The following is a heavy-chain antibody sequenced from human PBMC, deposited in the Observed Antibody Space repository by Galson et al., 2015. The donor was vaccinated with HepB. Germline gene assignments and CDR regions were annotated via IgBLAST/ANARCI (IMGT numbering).Heavy chain of an antibody. Sequence: QSGAEVKKPGESLKISCKGSGYSFTSYWIGWVRQMPGKGLEWMGIIYPSDSDTRYSPSFQGQVTISADKSISTAYLQWSSLKASDTAMYYCARHPMITGVGRTFDIWGQGTMVTVSS. V-gene: IGHV5-51*01. J-gene: IGHJ3*02. CDR3: ARHPMITGVGRTFDI. CDR1: GYSFTSYW. CDR2: IYPSDSDT. D-gene: IGHD3-16*01.